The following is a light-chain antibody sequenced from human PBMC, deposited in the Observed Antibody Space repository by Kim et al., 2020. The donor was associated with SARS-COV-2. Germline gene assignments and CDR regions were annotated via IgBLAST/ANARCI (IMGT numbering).Light chain of an antibody. J-gene: IGKJ2*01. CDR1: QNIDTL. CDR2: RAS. Sequence: SASGGDRVHISRRARQNIDTLVACSQQTPGNAPKVHFYRASSLQSGVPSSFSRSGSGTEFAHTITSVQSDYFATFHCQQYKSLMYTFGQGPNLDI. CDR3: QQYKSLMYT. V-gene: IGKV1-5*03.